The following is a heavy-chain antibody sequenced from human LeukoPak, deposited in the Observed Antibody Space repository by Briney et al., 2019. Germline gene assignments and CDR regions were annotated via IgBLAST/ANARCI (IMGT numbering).Heavy chain of an antibody. D-gene: IGHD3-16*01. CDR1: GLSFSDSA. J-gene: IGHJ4*02. V-gene: IGHV3-49*04. CDR3: ARGERDFDY. CDR2: TRSKVYGGTT. Sequence: GETLRLSCTFSGLSFSDSAVTWVRQAPGKGLEWIGCTRSKVYGGTTEYAASVKGRITISRDESKSIAYLQMDSLTTEDTAVYFCARGERDFDYWGQGTLVTVS.